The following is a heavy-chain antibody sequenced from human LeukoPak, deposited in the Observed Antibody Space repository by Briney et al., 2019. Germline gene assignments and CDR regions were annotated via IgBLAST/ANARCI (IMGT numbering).Heavy chain of an antibody. J-gene: IGHJ6*02. CDR2: IYYSGST. D-gene: IGHD3-10*01. CDR1: GGSISSYY. V-gene: IGHV4-59*12. CDR3: ARDFSYYGSGSYYYGMDV. Sequence: SETLSLTCTVSGGSISSYYWSWIRQPPGKGLEWIGYIYYSGSTNYNPSLKSRVTISVDTSKNQFSLKLSSVTAADTAVYYCARDFSYYGSGSYYYGMDVWGQGTTVTVSS.